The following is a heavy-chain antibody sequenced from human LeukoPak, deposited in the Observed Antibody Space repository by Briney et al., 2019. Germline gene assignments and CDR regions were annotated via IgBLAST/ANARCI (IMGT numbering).Heavy chain of an antibody. CDR3: ARHVEAVTAWDY. D-gene: IGHD2-21*02. Sequence: PGESLKISCKGSGYSFTSYWISWVRQMPGKGLERMGTIDPSDSYTNYSPSFQGHVTISADKSISTAYLQWSSLKASDTAMYYCARHVEAVTAWDYWGQGTLVTVSS. CDR1: GYSFTSYW. CDR2: IDPSDSYT. J-gene: IGHJ4*02. V-gene: IGHV5-10-1*01.